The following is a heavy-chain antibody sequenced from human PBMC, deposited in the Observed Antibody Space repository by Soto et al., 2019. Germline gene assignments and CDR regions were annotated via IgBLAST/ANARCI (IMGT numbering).Heavy chain of an antibody. J-gene: IGHJ4*02. CDR1: GYTFSSYD. CDR3: ATSGGGWYLY. CDR2: LNPNSGDT. V-gene: IGHV1-8*01. D-gene: IGHD6-19*01. Sequence: QVQLVQSGAEVKKPGASVKVSCKASGYTFSSYDINWVRQATGQGLEWMGWLNPNSGDTGYAQKFQGRVTLXXNNSINTAYIELSSLTSDDTAVYYCATSGGGWYLYWGQGTLVTVSS.